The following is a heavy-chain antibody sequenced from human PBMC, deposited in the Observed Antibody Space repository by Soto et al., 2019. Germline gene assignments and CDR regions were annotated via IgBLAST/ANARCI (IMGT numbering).Heavy chain of an antibody. CDR1: GGSISRGGYS. D-gene: IGHD3-22*01. CDR2: IYHSGST. J-gene: IGHJ6*02. Sequence: SETLSLTCAVSGGSISRGGYSWSWIRQPPGKGLEWIGYIYHSGSTYYNPSLKSRVTISVDRSKNQISLKLSSVTAADTAVYYCARDYYSSQPYYYYYYGMDVWGQGTTVTVSS. CDR3: ARDYYSSQPYYYYYYGMDV. V-gene: IGHV4-30-2*01.